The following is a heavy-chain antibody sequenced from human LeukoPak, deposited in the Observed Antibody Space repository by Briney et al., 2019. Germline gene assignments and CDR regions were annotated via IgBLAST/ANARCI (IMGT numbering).Heavy chain of an antibody. CDR2: IYSSGSP. CDR1: GGSIRNYY. V-gene: IGHV4-59*07. CDR3: ARWGSIGAARFDY. Sequence: SDTLSLTCTVSGGSIRNYYWSWIRHPPAKGLEWIGYIYSSGSPNFNPSPKSRVTISVDTSKNHFSLNLSSVTAADTAVYYCARWGSIGAARFDYWGQGTLVTVSS. J-gene: IGHJ4*02. D-gene: IGHD6-13*01.